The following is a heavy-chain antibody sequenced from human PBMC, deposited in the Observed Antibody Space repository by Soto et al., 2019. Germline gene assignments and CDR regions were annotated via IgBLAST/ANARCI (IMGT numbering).Heavy chain of an antibody. CDR1: GGSISSINNHFSNHY. J-gene: IGHJ5*02. Sequence: SETLSLTCTVSGGSISSINNHFSNHYCSWIRQPPGKGLEWIGYIYHSGSTYYNPSLKSRVTISVDRSKNQFSLKLSSVTAADTAVYYCARVPTPWGQGTLVTVSS. CDR3: ARVPTP. V-gene: IGHV4-30-2*01. CDR2: IYHSGST. D-gene: IGHD2-2*01.